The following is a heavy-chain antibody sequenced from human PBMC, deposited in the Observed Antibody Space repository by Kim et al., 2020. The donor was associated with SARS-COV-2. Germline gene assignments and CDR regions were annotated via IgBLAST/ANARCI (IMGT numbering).Heavy chain of an antibody. V-gene: IGHV3-74*03. D-gene: IGHD4-17*01. J-gene: IGHJ3*02. Sequence: GGSLRLSCVASGFALSNYLMNWVRQTPGEGLVWLSRIHRDERNTEYAETAKGRFTSAKDKANNYLYLKRNSQRHEDMDLCSSARDGDLDI. CDR1: GFALSNYL. CDR3: ARDGDLDI. CDR2: IHRDERNT.